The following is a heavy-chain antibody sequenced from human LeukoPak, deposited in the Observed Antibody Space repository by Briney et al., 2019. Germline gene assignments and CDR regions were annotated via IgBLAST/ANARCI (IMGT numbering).Heavy chain of an antibody. V-gene: IGHV4-4*07. D-gene: IGHD3-3*01. CDR3: ARVPLEGSLEY. CDR2: IYTSGSI. CDR1: GGSIRNYF. J-gene: IGHJ4*02. Sequence: SETLSLTCSVSGGSIRNYFWSWIRQPAGKGLEWIGRIYTSGSIDYKPSLRSRVTMSVDTSRNQFSLKLTSVTAADTAVYYCARVPLEGSLEYWGQGILVTVTS.